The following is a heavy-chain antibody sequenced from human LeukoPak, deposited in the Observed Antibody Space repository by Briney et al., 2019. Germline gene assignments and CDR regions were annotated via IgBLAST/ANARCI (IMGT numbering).Heavy chain of an antibody. Sequence: PGGSLRLSCAASGFTFDDYAMHWVRQAPGKGLEWVSLISGDGGSTYYADSVKGRFTISRDNSKNSLYLQMNSLRTEDTALYNCAKALDYGDYEYFGYWGQGTLVTVSS. CDR3: AKALDYGDYEYFGY. J-gene: IGHJ4*02. D-gene: IGHD4-17*01. CDR2: ISGDGGST. CDR1: GFTFDDYA. V-gene: IGHV3-43*02.